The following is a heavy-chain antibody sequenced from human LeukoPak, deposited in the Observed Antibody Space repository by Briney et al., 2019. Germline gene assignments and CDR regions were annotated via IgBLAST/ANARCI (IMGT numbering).Heavy chain of an antibody. V-gene: IGHV4-59*12. CDR2: IYYSGST. J-gene: IGHJ4*02. CDR3: ARRWAGLGYYYFDY. CDR1: GGSISSYY. Sequence: PSETLSLTCTVSGGSISSYYWSWIRQPPGKGLEWIGYIYYSGSTNYNPSLKSRVTISVDTSKNQFSLRLSSVTAADTAVYYCARRWAGLGYYYFDYWGQGTLVTVSS. D-gene: IGHD3-22*01.